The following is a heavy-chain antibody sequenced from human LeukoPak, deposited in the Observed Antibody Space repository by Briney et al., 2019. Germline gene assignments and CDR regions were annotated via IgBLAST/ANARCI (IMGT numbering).Heavy chain of an antibody. Sequence: GESLRLSCAASGFTFSSYWMHWVRQAPGKGLVWVSRINSDGSSTSNADSVKGRFTISRDNGKNTLYLQMNSLRAEDTAMYYCGRENRGAFDIWGQGTMVAVSS. CDR1: GFTFSSYW. D-gene: IGHD3-10*01. V-gene: IGHV3-74*01. J-gene: IGHJ3*02. CDR2: INSDGSST. CDR3: GRENRGAFDI.